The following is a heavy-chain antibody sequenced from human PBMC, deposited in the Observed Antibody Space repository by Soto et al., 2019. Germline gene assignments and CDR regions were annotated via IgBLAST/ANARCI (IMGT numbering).Heavy chain of an antibody. CDR3: ARDDFWSGYRGFYYYYYMDV. CDR2: INAGNGNT. V-gene: IGHV1-3*01. D-gene: IGHD3-3*01. CDR1: GYTFTSYA. J-gene: IGHJ6*03. Sequence: ASVKVSCKASGYTFTSYAMHWVRQAPGQRLEWMGWINAGNGNTKYSQKFQGRVTITRDTSASTAYMELSSLRSEDTAVYYCARDDFWSGYRGFYYYYYMDVWGKGTTVTVS.